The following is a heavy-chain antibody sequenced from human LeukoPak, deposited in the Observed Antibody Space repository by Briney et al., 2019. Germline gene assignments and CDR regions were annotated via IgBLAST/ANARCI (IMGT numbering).Heavy chain of an antibody. Sequence: EGSLRLSCAASGFTFSSYGMHWVRQAPGKGLEWVALIGDDGSNKYYADSVKGRFTISRDNSKNTLHLQMNSLRAEDTAVYYCARVFDTWYFDLWGRGTLVTVSS. V-gene: IGHV3-33*01. CDR2: IGDDGSNK. J-gene: IGHJ2*01. CDR3: ARVFDTWYFDL. D-gene: IGHD3-9*01. CDR1: GFTFSSYG.